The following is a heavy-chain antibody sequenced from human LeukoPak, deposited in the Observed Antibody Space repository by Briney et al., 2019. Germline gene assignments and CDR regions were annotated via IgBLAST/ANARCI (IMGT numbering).Heavy chain of an antibody. V-gene: IGHV1-46*01. D-gene: IGHD5-24*01. J-gene: IGHJ5*01. CDR3: ARDLVTGLQSVGPQPINWFDS. Sequence: GASVKVSCKASGYTFTSYYMHWVRQAPGQGLEWMGIINPNSGSTSYAQKFQGRVTMTRDTSTSTVYMELSSLISEDTAVYYCARDLVTGLQSVGPQPINWFDSWGQGTLVTVSS. CDR2: INPNSGST. CDR1: GYTFTSYY.